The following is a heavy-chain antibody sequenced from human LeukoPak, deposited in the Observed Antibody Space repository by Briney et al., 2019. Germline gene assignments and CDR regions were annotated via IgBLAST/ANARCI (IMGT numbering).Heavy chain of an antibody. D-gene: IGHD3-10*01. CDR3: ARDRSQGRDFDY. J-gene: IGHJ4*02. Sequence: VASVKVSCKASGYTFTGYYMHWVRQAPGQGLEWMGWINPNSGVTNYAQKFQGRVTMIRDTSISTAYMDLSRLTSDDTAVYYCARDRSQGRDFDYWGQGTLVTVSS. CDR1: GYTFTGYY. CDR2: INPNSGVT. V-gene: IGHV1-2*02.